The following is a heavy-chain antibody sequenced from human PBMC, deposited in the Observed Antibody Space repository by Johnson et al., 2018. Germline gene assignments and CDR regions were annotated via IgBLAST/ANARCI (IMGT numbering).Heavy chain of an antibody. Sequence: EVQLVESGGGLVQPGGSLRLSCAASRFTFSSYWMSWVRQAPGKGLEWVANTKQDGSEHYYVESVKGRFTISRDNAKNSLYLQMNSLRAEDTAVDYCGRQLGDYVYYDYGMDVWGQGTTVTVSS. CDR3: GRQLGDYVYYDYGMDV. D-gene: IGHD4-17*01. CDR2: TKQDGSEH. V-gene: IGHV3-7*01. CDR1: RFTFSSYW. J-gene: IGHJ6*02.